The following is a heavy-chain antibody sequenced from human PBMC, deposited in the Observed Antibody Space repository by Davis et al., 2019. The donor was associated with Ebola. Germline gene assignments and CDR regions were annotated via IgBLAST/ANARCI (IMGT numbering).Heavy chain of an antibody. V-gene: IGHV1-8*02. CDR3: ARAPTWSEINYYCLDY. CDR2: MNPNSGNT. J-gene: IGHJ4*02. CDR1: GYTFTSYG. D-gene: IGHD3-22*01. Sequence: ASVKVSCKASGYTFTSYGINWVRQATGQGLEWMGWMNPNSGNTGYAQKFQGRVTMTRNTSISTAYMELSSLRSEDTAVYYCARAPTWSEINYYCLDYWGQGTLVTVSS.